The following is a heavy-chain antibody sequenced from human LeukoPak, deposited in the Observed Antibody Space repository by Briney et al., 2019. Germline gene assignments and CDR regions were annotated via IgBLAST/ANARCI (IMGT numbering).Heavy chain of an antibody. J-gene: IGHJ4*02. Sequence: GGSLRLSCAASGFTFSSYAVHWVRQAPGKGLEWVAVISYDGSNKYYADSVKGRFTISRDNSKNTLYLQMNSLRAEDTAVYYCARSRPLARQQLVRGVVDYWGQGTLVTVSS. CDR3: ARSRPLARQQLVRGVVDY. CDR1: GFTFSSYA. V-gene: IGHV3-30-3*01. CDR2: ISYDGSNK. D-gene: IGHD6-13*01.